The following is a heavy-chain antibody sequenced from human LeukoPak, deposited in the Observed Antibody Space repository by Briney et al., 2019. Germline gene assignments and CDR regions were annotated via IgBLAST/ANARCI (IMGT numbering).Heavy chain of an antibody. CDR1: GFTFSSYE. Sequence: PGGSLRLSCAASGFTFSSYEMNWVRQAPGKGLEWVSYISSSGSTIYYADSVKGRFTISRDNAKNSLYLQMNSLRAEDTAVYYCAKTPNTVRGEVFDYWGQGTLVTVSS. D-gene: IGHD3-10*02. J-gene: IGHJ4*02. CDR2: ISSSGSTI. CDR3: AKTPNTVRGEVFDY. V-gene: IGHV3-48*03.